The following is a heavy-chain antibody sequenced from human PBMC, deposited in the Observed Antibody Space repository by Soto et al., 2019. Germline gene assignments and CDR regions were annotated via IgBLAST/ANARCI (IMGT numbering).Heavy chain of an antibody. CDR3: AKDSGMDV. Sequence: GGSRRLSCAASGFTLSSYGMHWVRQAPGKVLEWVAVISYDGSNKYYADSVKGRFTISRHNSKNTMYLQRTRLRAEHTAVYFCAKDSGMDVWGQEPTVTVSS. V-gene: IGHV3-30*18. CDR2: ISYDGSNK. CDR1: GFTLSSYG. J-gene: IGHJ6*02.